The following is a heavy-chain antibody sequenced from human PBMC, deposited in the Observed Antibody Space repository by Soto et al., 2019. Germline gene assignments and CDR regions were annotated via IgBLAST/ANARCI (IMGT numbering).Heavy chain of an antibody. Sequence: PSETLSLTCAVSGASITNADSYLVCIRQHPGKGLEWLGYIAYTGDTYFNPSLRSRLTISSDRAKNQFSLKLSSVTAADTAFYYCARDFEKSAIGPWGQGTLVTVSS. J-gene: IGHJ5*02. D-gene: IGHD3-9*01. CDR3: ARDFEKSAIGP. CDR1: GASITNADSY. CDR2: IAYTGDT. V-gene: IGHV4-31*11.